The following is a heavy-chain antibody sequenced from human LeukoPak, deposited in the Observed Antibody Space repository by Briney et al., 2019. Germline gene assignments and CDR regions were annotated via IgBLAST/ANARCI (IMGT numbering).Heavy chain of an antibody. CDR2: IWYDGSNK. V-gene: IGHV3-33*01. CDR1: GFTFSSYG. CDR3: ARDRDGTFDY. J-gene: IGHJ4*02. D-gene: IGHD1-1*01. Sequence: GGSLRLSCAASGFTFSSYGMHWVRQAPGKGLEWVAVIWYDGSNKYYADSVKGRFTISRDNAKNSLYLQMNSLRAEDTAVYYCARDRDGTFDYWGQGTLVTVSS.